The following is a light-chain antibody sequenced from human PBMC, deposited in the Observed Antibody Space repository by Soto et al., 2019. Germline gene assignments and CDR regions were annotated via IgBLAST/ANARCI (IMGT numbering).Light chain of an antibody. CDR2: AAS. CDR3: QQSYSTPPYT. CDR1: QSISSY. V-gene: IGKV1-39*01. J-gene: IGKJ2*01. Sequence: DIPMTQSPSSLSASVGDRVTITCRASQSISSYLNWYQQKPGKAPKLLIYAASSLQSGVPSRFSGSGSGTDFTLTISSLQPEDFGTYYCQQSYSTPPYTFGQGTKLEIK.